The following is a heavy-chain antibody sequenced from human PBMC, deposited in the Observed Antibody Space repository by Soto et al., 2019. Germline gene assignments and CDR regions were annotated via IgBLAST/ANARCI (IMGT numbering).Heavy chain of an antibody. V-gene: IGHV4-59*01. Sequence: PXETLSLTCTVSGGSISSYYWSWIRQPPGKGLEWIGYIYYSGSTNYNPSLKSRVTISVDTSKNQFSLKLSSVTAADTAVYYCARTYYYDSSGYFSWFDPWGQGTLVTVSS. CDR3: ARTYYYDSSGYFSWFDP. CDR2: IYYSGST. D-gene: IGHD3-22*01. CDR1: GGSISSYY. J-gene: IGHJ5*02.